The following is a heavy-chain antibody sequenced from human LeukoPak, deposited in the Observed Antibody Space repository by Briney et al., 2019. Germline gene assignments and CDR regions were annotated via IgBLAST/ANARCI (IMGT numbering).Heavy chain of an antibody. D-gene: IGHD3-16*02. CDR2: IYHSGST. V-gene: IGHV4-38-2*02. CDR3: ARERTFGGVIGGTLDY. CDR1: GYSISSGYY. J-gene: IGHJ4*02. Sequence: SGTLSLTCTVSGYSISSGYYWGWIRQPPGKGLEWIGSIYHSGSTYYNPSLKSRVTISVDTSKNQFSLKLSSVTAADTAVYYCARERTFGGVIGGTLDYWGQGTLVTVSS.